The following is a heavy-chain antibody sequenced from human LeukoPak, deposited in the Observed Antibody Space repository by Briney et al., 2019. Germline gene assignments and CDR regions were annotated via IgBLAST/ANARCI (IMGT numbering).Heavy chain of an antibody. J-gene: IGHJ4*02. CDR1: GGSISSGSYY. Sequence: SETLSLTCTVSGGSISSGSYYWSWIRQPAGRGLEWIGRIYTSGSTNYNPSLKSRVTISVDTSKNQFSLKLSSVTAADTAVYYCARGRLLGSRFDYWGQGTLVTVSS. D-gene: IGHD2-21*01. CDR3: ARGRLLGSRFDY. V-gene: IGHV4-61*02. CDR2: IYTSGST.